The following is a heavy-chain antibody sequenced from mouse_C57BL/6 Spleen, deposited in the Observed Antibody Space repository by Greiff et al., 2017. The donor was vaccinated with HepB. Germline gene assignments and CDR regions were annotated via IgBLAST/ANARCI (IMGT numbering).Heavy chain of an antibody. Sequence: EVKLVESGGGLVKPGGSLKLSCAASGFTFSDYGMHWVRQAPEKGLEWVAYISSGSSTIYYADTVKGRFTISRDNAKNTLFLQMTSLRSEDTAMYYCARTIYYGNYEGFAYWGQGTLVTVSA. CDR2: ISSGSSTI. CDR1: GFTFSDYG. V-gene: IGHV5-17*01. J-gene: IGHJ3*01. CDR3: ARTIYYGNYEGFAY. D-gene: IGHD2-1*01.